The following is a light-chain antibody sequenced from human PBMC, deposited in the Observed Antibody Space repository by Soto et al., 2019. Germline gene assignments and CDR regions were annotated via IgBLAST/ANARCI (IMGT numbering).Light chain of an antibody. Sequence: DIQMTQSPSSLSASVGDRVTITCQASQDITSYLNWYQHKPGKAHKLLIYDASILEAVVPPRFSGSGSGADLTFSISGLQPEDGATYYCQHCGYLPIFGPGTTVDFK. V-gene: IGKV1-33*01. CDR1: QDITSY. CDR2: DAS. CDR3: QHCGYLPI. J-gene: IGKJ3*01.